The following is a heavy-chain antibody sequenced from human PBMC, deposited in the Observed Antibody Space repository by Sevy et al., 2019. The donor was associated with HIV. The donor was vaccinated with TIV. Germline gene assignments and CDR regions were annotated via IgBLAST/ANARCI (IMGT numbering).Heavy chain of an antibody. CDR2: ISNDGSSQ. V-gene: IGHV3-30*18. CDR3: AKGREVGSVATGYFDY. Sequence: GGSLRLSCAASGLTFSNYGIHWVRQAPGKGLEWVAFISNDGSSQYYADSVKGRFTISRDNSKNMLYLQMNSLRLEDTAVYFCAKGREVGSVATGYFDYWGQGTLVTVSS. CDR1: GLTFSNYG. J-gene: IGHJ4*02. D-gene: IGHD6-19*01.